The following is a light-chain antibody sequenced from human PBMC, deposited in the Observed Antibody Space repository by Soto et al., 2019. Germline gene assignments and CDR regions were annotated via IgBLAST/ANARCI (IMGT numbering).Light chain of an antibody. J-gene: IGKJ2*01. CDR1: QSVIDNY. CDR3: HQHGSSQNT. V-gene: IGKV3-20*01. Sequence: EIVLTQSPGTLSLSPGERVTLSCRASQSVIDNYLAWFQQKPGQAPRLLIYRASSRATGIPDRFSGSGSGTDFALTISRLEPDDFAVYYCHQHGSSQNTFGQGTKLEIK. CDR2: RAS.